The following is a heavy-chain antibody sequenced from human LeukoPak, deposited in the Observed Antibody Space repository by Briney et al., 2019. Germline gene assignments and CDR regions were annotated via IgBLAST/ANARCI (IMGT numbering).Heavy chain of an antibody. CDR1: GFTFSSYS. CDR2: ISSSSSYI. D-gene: IGHD6-19*01. V-gene: IGHV3-21*01. Sequence: GGSLRLSCAASGFTFSSYSMNWVRQAPGKGLECVSSISSSSSYIYYADSVKGRFTISRDNAKNSLYLQMNSLRAEDTAVYYCARGAVAGNPGDCDYWGQGTLVTVSS. J-gene: IGHJ4*02. CDR3: ARGAVAGNPGDCDY.